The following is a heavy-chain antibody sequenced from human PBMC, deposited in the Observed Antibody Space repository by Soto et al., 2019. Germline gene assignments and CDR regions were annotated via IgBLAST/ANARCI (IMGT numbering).Heavy chain of an antibody. CDR3: AIVHCNGALCTFPAWFGP. Sequence: SETLSLTCSVSGDSISSGAYFWSWTRHLPGKRLECLGSISHSGHTFLRPSLRNELSMSMDTSQKRFSLKLTSVTVADTAVYYCAIVHCNGALCTFPAWFGPWGRGTQVTVGS. V-gene: IGHV4-31*01. CDR2: ISHSGHT. J-gene: IGHJ5*02. D-gene: IGHD2-8*02. CDR1: GDSISSGAYF.